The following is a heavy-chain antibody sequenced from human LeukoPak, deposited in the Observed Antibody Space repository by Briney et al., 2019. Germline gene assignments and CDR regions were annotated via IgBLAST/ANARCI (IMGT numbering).Heavy chain of an antibody. CDR2: ISGSGT. D-gene: IGHD3-22*01. CDR3: ARQYYYDSSGLGATYYFDY. Sequence: GGSLRLSCAASGFTFSRYAMSWVRQAPGKGLEWVSGISGSGTYYADSVKGRFTISRDNSKNTLNLQMNSLRAEDTAVYYCARQYYYDSSGLGATYYFDYWGQGTLVTVSS. CDR1: GFTFSRYA. J-gene: IGHJ4*02. V-gene: IGHV3-23*01.